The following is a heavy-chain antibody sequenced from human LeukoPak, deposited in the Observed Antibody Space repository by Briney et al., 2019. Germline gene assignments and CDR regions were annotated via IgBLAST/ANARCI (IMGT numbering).Heavy chain of an antibody. D-gene: IGHD1-26*01. J-gene: IGHJ4*02. CDR2: ISSSSSYI. Sequence: GGSLRLSCAASGFTFSSYSMNWVRQAPGKGLEWVSSISSSSSYIYYADSVKGRFTISRDNAKNSLYLQMNSLRAEDTAVYYCAKEPAYSGSYNFDYWGQGTLVTVSS. CDR3: AKEPAYSGSYNFDY. V-gene: IGHV3-21*01. CDR1: GFTFSSYS.